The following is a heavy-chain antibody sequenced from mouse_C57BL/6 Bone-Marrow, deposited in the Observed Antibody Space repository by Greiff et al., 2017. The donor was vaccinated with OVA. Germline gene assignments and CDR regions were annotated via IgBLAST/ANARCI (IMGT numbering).Heavy chain of an antibody. CDR3: ARHGGTREYFDV. J-gene: IGHJ1*03. D-gene: IGHD4-1*01. V-gene: IGHV5-15*01. Sequence: EVQLVASGGGLVQPGGSLKLSCAASGFTFSDYGMAWVRQAPRKGPEWVAFISNLAYSIYYADTVTGRFTISRENAKNTLYLEMSSLRSEDTAMYYCARHGGTREYFDVWGTGTTVTVSS. CDR2: ISNLAYSI. CDR1: GFTFSDYG.